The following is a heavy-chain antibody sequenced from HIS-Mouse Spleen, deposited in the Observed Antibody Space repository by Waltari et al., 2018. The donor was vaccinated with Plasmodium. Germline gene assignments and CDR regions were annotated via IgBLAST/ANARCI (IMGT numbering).Heavy chain of an antibody. CDR1: VFTFSSYW. Sequence: EVQLVDSGGGLVQPGGSLRLSCAASVFTFSSYWMSWVRQAPGKGLEWVANIKQDGSEKYYVDSVKGRFTISRDNAKNSLYLQMNSLRAEDTAVYYCASSWYWYFDLWGRGTLVTVSS. CDR3: ASSWYWYFDL. V-gene: IGHV3-7*01. D-gene: IGHD6-13*01. J-gene: IGHJ2*01. CDR2: IKQDGSEK.